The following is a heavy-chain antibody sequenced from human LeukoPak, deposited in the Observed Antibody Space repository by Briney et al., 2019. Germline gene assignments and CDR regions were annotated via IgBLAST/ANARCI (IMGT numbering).Heavy chain of an antibody. CDR3: AKANSPYYYDSSGYSTFDS. CDR1: GFTFSSYA. CDR2: ISGSGVSP. D-gene: IGHD3-22*01. Sequence: PGGSLRLSCAASGFTFSSYAMNWVRQAPGKGLEWVSGISGSGVSPYYADSVKGRFTMSRDNSKNTLYLQMNSLRAEDTAVYYCAKANSPYYYDSSGYSTFDSWGQGTLVTVSS. V-gene: IGHV3-23*01. J-gene: IGHJ4*02.